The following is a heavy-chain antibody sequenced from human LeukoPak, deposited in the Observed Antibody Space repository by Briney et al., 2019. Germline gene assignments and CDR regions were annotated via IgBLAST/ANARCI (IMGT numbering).Heavy chain of an antibody. CDR1: GFTLTSYA. J-gene: IGHJ4*02. CDR3: ARDSYCTSTTCRRDFDY. V-gene: IGHV3-23*01. CDR2: ISGSGGDT. D-gene: IGHD2-2*01. Sequence: GGSLRLSCAASGFTLTSYAMSWVRQAPGKGLEWVSAISGSGGDTYYADSVKGRFTLSRDNSKNTLYLQMNSLRADDTAVYYCARDSYCTSTTCRRDFDYWGQGTLVTVSS.